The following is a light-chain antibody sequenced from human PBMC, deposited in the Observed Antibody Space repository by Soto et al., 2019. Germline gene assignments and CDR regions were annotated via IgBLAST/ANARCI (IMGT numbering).Light chain of an antibody. Sequence: QSVLTQPPSVSGAPGQRVTISCTGSGSNIGAGFDVHWYQQLPRTSPKLLVYGNSNRPSGVPDRFSGSKSGTSASLAITGLQAEDEADYYCQSYDGGLSAYVFGGGTQLTDL. CDR2: GNS. V-gene: IGLV1-40*01. J-gene: IGLJ7*01. CDR1: GSNIGAGFD. CDR3: QSYDGGLSAYV.